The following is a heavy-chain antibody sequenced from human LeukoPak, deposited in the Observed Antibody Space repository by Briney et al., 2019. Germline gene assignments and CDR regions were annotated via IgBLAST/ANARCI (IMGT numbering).Heavy chain of an antibody. CDR3: AKDPADMATSRNYFDY. J-gene: IGHJ4*02. V-gene: IGHV3-30*02. D-gene: IGHD5-24*01. CDR1: GFTFSSYG. Sequence: GGSLRLSCAASGFTFSSYGMHWVRQAPGKGLEWVAFIRYDGSNKYYADSVKGRFTISRDNSKNTLYLQMNSLRAEDTAVYYCAKDPADMATSRNYFDYWGQGTLVTVSS. CDR2: IRYDGSNK.